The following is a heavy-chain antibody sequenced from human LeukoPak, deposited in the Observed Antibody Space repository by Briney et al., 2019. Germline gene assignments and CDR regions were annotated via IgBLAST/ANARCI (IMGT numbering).Heavy chain of an antibody. Sequence: GGSLRLSCEASGFTFSSYSMNWVRQAPGKGLEWVSAISGSGGSTYYADSVKGRFTISRDNSKNTLYLQMNSLRAEDTAVYYCAKDLEDYGDSDFDYWGQGTLVTVSS. CDR2: ISGSGGST. J-gene: IGHJ4*02. V-gene: IGHV3-23*01. CDR1: GFTFSSYS. D-gene: IGHD4-17*01. CDR3: AKDLEDYGDSDFDY.